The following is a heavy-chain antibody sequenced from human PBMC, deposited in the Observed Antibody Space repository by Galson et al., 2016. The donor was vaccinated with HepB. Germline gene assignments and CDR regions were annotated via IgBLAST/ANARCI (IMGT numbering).Heavy chain of an antibody. CDR3: ARVPCGAEGDAFDI. J-gene: IGHJ3*02. CDR2: IDWDDDK. D-gene: IGHD2-21*01. V-gene: IGHV2-70*01. CDR1: GFSLNTRGMC. Sequence: PALVKPTQTLTLTCTFSGFSLNTRGMCVTWIRQPPGKALEWLTLIDWDDDKYYSTSLKTRLSISKVPSKNQVVLTMTNMDPVDTGTYYCARVPCGAEGDAFDIWGQGTTVTVSS.